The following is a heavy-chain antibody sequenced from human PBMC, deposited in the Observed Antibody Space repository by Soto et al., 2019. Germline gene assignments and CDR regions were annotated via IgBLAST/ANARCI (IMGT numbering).Heavy chain of an antibody. Sequence: QVYLVESGGGVVQPGRSLRLSCAASGFMFRNHAMHWVRQAPGKGLDWVAVISFDGGNDFYADSVKGRFTISRDNSRNTLYLQMDSLSPHDTAVYYCARDAVDVTKMVFLSPIDSWGQGALVTVSS. J-gene: IGHJ4*02. CDR1: GFMFRNHA. D-gene: IGHD2-8*01. CDR2: ISFDGGND. CDR3: ARDAVDVTKMVFLSPIDS. V-gene: IGHV3-30-3*01.